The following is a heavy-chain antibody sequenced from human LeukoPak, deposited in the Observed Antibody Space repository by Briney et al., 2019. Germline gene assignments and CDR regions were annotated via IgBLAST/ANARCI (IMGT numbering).Heavy chain of an antibody. CDR3: ARDYYGSGSHDY. CDR1: GGSISSYY. D-gene: IGHD3-10*01. J-gene: IGHJ4*02. V-gene: IGHV4-59*01. CDR2: IYYSGST. Sequence: SETLSLTCTVSGGSISSYYWSWIRQPPGKGLERIGYIYYSGSTNYNPSLKSRVTISVDTSKNQFSLKLSSVTAADTAVYYCARDYYGSGSHDYWGQGTLVTVSS.